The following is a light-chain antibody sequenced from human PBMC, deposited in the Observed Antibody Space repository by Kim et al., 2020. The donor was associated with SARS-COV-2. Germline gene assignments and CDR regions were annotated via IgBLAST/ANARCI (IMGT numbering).Light chain of an antibody. CDR2: DTS. CDR1: QKVRNY. V-gene: IGKV3-11*01. J-gene: IGKJ5*01. CDR3: QQRRESIT. Sequence: SLSPGDRDAISCRTCQKVRNYLAWYQQKSGQATRLVIHDTSNRATGIPAWFSGSGSETDFTLTMSSLEPEDFAVYYCQQRRESITHGQGTRLEIK.